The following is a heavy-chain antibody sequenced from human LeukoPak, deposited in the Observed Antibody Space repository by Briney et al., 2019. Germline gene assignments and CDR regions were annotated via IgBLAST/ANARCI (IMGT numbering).Heavy chain of an antibody. CDR3: AATGIAVAQYYFDY. Sequence: SETLSLTCAVYGGSFSGYNWSWIRQPPGKGLEWIGEINHSGSTNYNPSLKSRVTISVDTSKNQFSLKLSSVTAADTAVYYCAATGIAVAQYYFDYWGQGTLVTVSS. CDR2: INHSGST. V-gene: IGHV4-34*01. D-gene: IGHD6-19*01. CDR1: GGSFSGYN. J-gene: IGHJ4*02.